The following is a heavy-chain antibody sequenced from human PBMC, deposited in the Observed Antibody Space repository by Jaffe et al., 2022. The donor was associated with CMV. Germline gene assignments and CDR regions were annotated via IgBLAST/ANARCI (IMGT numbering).Heavy chain of an antibody. J-gene: IGHJ4*02. V-gene: IGHV4-34*01. Sequence: QVQLQQWGAGLLKPSETLSLTCAVYGGSFSGYYWSWIRQPPGKGLEWIGEINHSGSTNYNPSLKSRVTISVDTSKNQFSLKLSSVTAADTAVYYCARGRTTVVTQVFDYWGQGTLVTVSS. D-gene: IGHD4-17*01. CDR2: INHSGST. CDR1: GGSFSGYY. CDR3: ARGRTTVVTQVFDY.